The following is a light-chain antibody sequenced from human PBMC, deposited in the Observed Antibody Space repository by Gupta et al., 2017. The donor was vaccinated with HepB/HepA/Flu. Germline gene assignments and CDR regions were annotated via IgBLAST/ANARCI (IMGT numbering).Light chain of an antibody. Sequence: IVLTPSLSTRSLSPGQRATLPCRASQNVSSSVLARYQQKPGSAPGLLIYGAASRATGIPDWFRGSGSGTDFTPTISRLEPEDFSVYYCQQYSNSPPWTFGQGTKVEIK. CDR2: GAA. CDR3: QQYSNSPPWT. V-gene: IGKV3-20*01. J-gene: IGKJ1*01. CDR1: QNVSSSV.